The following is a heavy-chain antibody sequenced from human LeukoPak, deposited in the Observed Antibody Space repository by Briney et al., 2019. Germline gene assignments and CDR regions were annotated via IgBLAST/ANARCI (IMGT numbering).Heavy chain of an antibody. CDR2: ISGSGGST. V-gene: IGHV3-23*01. CDR1: GFTLSSYA. J-gene: IGHJ4*02. CDR3: AKDTHSGDNYLFDY. Sequence: PGGSLRLSCAASGFTLSSYAMTWVRQAPGKGLEWVSAISGSGGSTYYADSVKGRFTISRDNSKNSLYLQMNSLRAEDTAVYYCAKDTHSGDNYLFDYWGPGTLVTVSS. D-gene: IGHD5-24*01.